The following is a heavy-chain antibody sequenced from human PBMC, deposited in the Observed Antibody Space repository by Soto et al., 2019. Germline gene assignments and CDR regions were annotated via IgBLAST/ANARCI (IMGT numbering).Heavy chain of an antibody. J-gene: IGHJ5*02. V-gene: IGHV2-5*02. CDR3: AHLHANSGYDWRYDP. CDR2: IYWDDDK. Sequence: SGPTLVNPTQTLTLTCNFSGFSLTNKGVGVGWIVRPPRKALEWLGIIYWDDDKRYRPSLNNRLTITKDTSKNQVVLTMTNVDTVDTATYYCAHLHANSGYDWRYDPWGQGTLVTVSS. D-gene: IGHD5-12*01. CDR1: GFSLTNKGVG.